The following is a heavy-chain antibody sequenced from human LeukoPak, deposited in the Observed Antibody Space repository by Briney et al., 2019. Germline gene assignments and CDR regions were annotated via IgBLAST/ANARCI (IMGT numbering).Heavy chain of an antibody. V-gene: IGHV3-23*01. CDR3: ATIPNARVRGVINYYYYYMDV. J-gene: IGHJ6*03. D-gene: IGHD3-10*01. Sequence: GGSLRLSCAASGFTFSSHGMNWVRQAPGKGLEWVSGIRGDGVTTYYADSVKGRFTISRDNSKNTLYLQMNSLRAEDTAVYYCATIPNARVRGVINYYYYYMDVWGKGTTVTVSS. CDR1: GFTFSSHG. CDR2: IRGDGVTT.